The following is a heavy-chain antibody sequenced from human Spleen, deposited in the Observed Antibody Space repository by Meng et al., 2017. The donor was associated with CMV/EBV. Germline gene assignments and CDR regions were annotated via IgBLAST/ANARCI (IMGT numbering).Heavy chain of an antibody. D-gene: IGHD3-10*01. Sequence: GESLKISCKTSGYTFTGHYLHWVRQAPGQGLEWMGWINPNSGGTKFAQKFQGRVTLTRDTSINTGYMELSSLTSDDTAVYYCAKDEEGRSGSYFIDYWGQGTLVTVSS. CDR3: AKDEEGRSGSYFIDY. V-gene: IGHV1-2*02. J-gene: IGHJ4*02. CDR1: GYTFTGHY. CDR2: INPNSGGT.